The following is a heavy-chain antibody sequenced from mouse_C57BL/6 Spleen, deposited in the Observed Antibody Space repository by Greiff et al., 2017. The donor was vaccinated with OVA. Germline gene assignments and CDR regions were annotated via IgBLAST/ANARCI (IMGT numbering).Heavy chain of an antibody. CDR2: IDPNSGGT. CDR1: GYTFTEYT. V-gene: IGHV1-72*01. CDR3: ARYYYGNYYWFAY. D-gene: IGHD2-1*01. J-gene: IGHJ3*01. Sequence: QVQLQQSGAELVKPGASVKLSCKASGYTFTEYTIHWVKQRPGRGLEWIGRIDPNSGGTKYNEKFKSKATLTVDKPSSTAYMKLSSLTSEDSAVYYCARYYYGNYYWFAYWGQGTLVTVSA.